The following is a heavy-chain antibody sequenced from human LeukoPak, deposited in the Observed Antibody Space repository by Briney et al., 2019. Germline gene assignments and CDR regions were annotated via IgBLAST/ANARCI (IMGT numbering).Heavy chain of an antibody. CDR1: GSTFSSYT. J-gene: IGHJ4*02. D-gene: IGHD3-10*01. V-gene: IGHV3-23*01. Sequence: GGSLRLSCAASGSTFSSYTMSWVRQAPGRGLEWVSAISGSGGSTYYADSVKGRFTISRDNFKHTLYLQMNSLRAEDTAVYYCARSGSGSYFLDYWGQGTLVTVSS. CDR2: ISGSGGST. CDR3: ARSGSGSYFLDY.